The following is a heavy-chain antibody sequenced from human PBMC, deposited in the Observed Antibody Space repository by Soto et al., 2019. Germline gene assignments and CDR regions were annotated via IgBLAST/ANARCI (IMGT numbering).Heavy chain of an antibody. CDR3: AKENDD. Sequence: EVQLLESGGGLVQPEGSLRLSCAASGFTFSSYDMSWVRQAPGKGLEWVSTISGSTGSTYYADSVKGRFTISRDSSKSTLYLKMESLRAEDTAGYYCAKENDDWGQGTLVTVSS. CDR2: ISGSTGST. CDR1: GFTFSSYD. J-gene: IGHJ4*02. V-gene: IGHV3-23*01.